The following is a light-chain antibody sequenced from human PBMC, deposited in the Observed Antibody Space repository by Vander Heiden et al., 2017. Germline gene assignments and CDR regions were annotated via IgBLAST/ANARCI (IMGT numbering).Light chain of an antibody. CDR1: SSDVGSYNR. Sequence: QSAMTQPPSVFGSPGQSVTISCTGTSSDVGSYNRVSWYQQPPGTAPKLMIYEVTKRPSGVPDRFSGSKSGNTASLTISGLQAEDEADYYCSSYTSSTTPVAFGGGTKLTVL. CDR2: EVT. CDR3: SSYTSSTTPVA. J-gene: IGLJ2*01. V-gene: IGLV2-18*02.